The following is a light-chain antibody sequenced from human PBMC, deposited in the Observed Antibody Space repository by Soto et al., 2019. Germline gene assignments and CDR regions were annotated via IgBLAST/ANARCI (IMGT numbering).Light chain of an antibody. CDR2: DAS. CDR1: QSVSSY. V-gene: IGKV3-11*01. Sequence: EIVLTQSPATLSLSPGERDTLSCRASQSVSSYLAWYQQKPGQAPRLLIYDASNRATGIPARFSGSGSGTDFTLTISSLEPEDFAVYYCQQRSNWLLFTFGPGTKVDIK. J-gene: IGKJ3*01. CDR3: QQRSNWLLFT.